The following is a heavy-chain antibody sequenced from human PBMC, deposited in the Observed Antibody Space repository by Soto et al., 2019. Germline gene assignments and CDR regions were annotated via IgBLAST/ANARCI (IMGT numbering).Heavy chain of an antibody. CDR1: GGSISSGDYY. J-gene: IGHJ4*02. Sequence: LSLTCTVSGGSISSGDYYWSWIRQPPGKGLEWIGYIYYSGTTYYNPSLKSRVTISADTSKNQFSLKLSSVTAADTAVYYCARRHCTNGVCYLSSDYFDYWGQGTLVTVSS. V-gene: IGHV4-30-4*01. CDR2: IYYSGTT. D-gene: IGHD2-8*01. CDR3: ARRHCTNGVCYLSSDYFDY.